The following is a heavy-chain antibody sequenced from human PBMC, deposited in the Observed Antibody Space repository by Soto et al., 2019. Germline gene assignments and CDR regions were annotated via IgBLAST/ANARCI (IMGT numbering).Heavy chain of an antibody. J-gene: IGHJ5*02. Sequence: ASVKVSCKASGYTFTSYDINWVRQATGQGLEWMGWMNPNSGNTGYAQKIQGRVTMTRNTSISTAYMELSSLRSEDTAVYYCARVVLMVYATVFDPWGQGTLVTVSS. V-gene: IGHV1-8*01. D-gene: IGHD2-8*01. CDR1: GYTFTSYD. CDR3: ARVVLMVYATVFDP. CDR2: MNPNSGNT.